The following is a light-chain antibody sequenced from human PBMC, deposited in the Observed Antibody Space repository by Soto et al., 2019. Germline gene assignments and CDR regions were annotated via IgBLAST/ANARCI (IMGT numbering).Light chain of an antibody. Sequence: EIVLTQSPATLSLSPGERATLSCRASQSISSYLAWYQQKPDQAPRLLIYHASNRATGIPARFSGSGSGTDFTLTISSLEPEAFAVYYCQQRSTWPFTFGHGTKVDIK. CDR2: HAS. CDR1: QSISSY. CDR3: QQRSTWPFT. J-gene: IGKJ3*01. V-gene: IGKV3-11*01.